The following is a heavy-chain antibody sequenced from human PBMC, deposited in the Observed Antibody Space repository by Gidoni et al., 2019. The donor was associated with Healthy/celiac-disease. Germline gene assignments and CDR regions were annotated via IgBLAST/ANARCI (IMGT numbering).Heavy chain of an antibody. Sequence: QVQLVESGGGVVQPGRSLRLSCAASGFTFSRYGMHWVRQAPGKGLEWVAVISYDGSNKDYADSVKCRFTISRDNSKNTLYLQMNSLRAEDTAVYYCARDDTYYYFWSGPKYYYYYYGMDVWGQGTTVTVSS. J-gene: IGHJ6*02. D-gene: IGHD3-3*01. CDR2: ISYDGSNK. CDR3: ARDDTYYYFWSGPKYYYYYYGMDV. V-gene: IGHV3-30*03. CDR1: GFTFSRYG.